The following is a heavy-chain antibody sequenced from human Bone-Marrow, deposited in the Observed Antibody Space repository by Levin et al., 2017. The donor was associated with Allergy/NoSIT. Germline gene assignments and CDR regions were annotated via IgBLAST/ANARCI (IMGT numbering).Heavy chain of an antibody. CDR2: ISSTGGSK. J-gene: IGHJ4*02. Sequence: ASVKVSCAASGFTFSSYAMTWVRQAPGKGLEWVSAISSTGGSKYYADSVKGRFTISRDNSKNTLYLQMNSLRAEDTAVYYCAKGTIVGATNRGYFDCWGQGTLVTVAA. CDR3: AKGTIVGATNRGYFDC. D-gene: IGHD1-26*01. CDR1: GFTFSSYA. V-gene: IGHV3-23*01.